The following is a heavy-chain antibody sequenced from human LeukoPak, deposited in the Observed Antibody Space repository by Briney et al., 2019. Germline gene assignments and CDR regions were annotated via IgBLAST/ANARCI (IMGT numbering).Heavy chain of an antibody. CDR2: IYYTGSTNY. J-gene: IGHJ5*02. V-gene: IGHV4-59*08. CDR1: GASIRSYY. CDR3: ARYTTSTLPNWFDP. Sequence: TPSETLSLTCTVSGASIRSYYWSWIRQPPGKGLECIGYIYYTGSTNYNYNPSLKSRVTISVDTSKNQFSLKLSSVTAADTAIYYCARYTTSTLPNWFDPWGQGTLVTVSS. D-gene: IGHD2/OR15-2a*01.